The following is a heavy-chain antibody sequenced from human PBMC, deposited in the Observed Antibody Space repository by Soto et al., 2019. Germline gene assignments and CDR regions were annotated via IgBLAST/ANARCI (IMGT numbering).Heavy chain of an antibody. CDR1: GFTVSSNY. J-gene: IGHJ4*02. V-gene: IGHV3-53*01. Sequence: PGGSLRLSCAASGFTVSSNYMSWVRQAPGKGLEWVSVIYSGGSTYYADSVEGRFTISRDNSKNTLYLQMNSLRAEDTAVYYCAREGYSYGSYFDYWGQGTLVTVSS. CDR3: AREGYSYGSYFDY. D-gene: IGHD5-18*01. CDR2: IYSGGST.